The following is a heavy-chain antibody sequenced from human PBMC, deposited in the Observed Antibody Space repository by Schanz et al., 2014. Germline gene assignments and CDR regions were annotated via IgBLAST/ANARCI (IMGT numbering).Heavy chain of an antibody. CDR2: VYATGRT. CDR1: GASVSSFY. Sequence: QVQVQESGPGLVKPSETLSLTCAVSGASVSSFYWSWIRQPAGKGLEWIGHVYATGRTKYNPSLKSRVTMSVDTSQKQISLKLTSVTAADTAVYYCARTLVNGSRKWFVPWGPGTQVTVSS. CDR3: ARTLVNGSRKWFVP. D-gene: IGHD3-10*01. V-gene: IGHV4-4*07. J-gene: IGHJ5*02.